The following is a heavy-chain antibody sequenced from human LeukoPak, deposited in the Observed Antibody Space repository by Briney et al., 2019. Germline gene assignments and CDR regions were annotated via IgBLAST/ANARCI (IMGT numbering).Heavy chain of an antibody. D-gene: IGHD2-21*01. J-gene: IGHJ3*02. CDR3: SSDRAYSFDI. CDR1: GFSFSSYS. CDR2: IGTSTTTI. Sequence: PGGSLRLSCVASGFSFSSYSMNWVRQAPGKELEWISYIGTSTTTIHYGDSVKGRYTISRDNAKNSLYLQMNNLRVEDTAVYYCSSDRAYSFDIWGQGTMITVSS. V-gene: IGHV3-48*01.